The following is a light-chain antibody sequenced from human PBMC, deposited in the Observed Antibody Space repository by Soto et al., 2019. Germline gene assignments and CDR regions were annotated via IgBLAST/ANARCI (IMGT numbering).Light chain of an antibody. CDR1: QSVSSKY. Sequence: LTQSPGTLSLSPGERATLSCRASQSVSSKYLAWYQQKPGQPPRVLIYGTSIRASRVPERFSGGGSGTDFTLTITALEPDDFAVYYCQQYCSSLFSFGPGTKVDFK. J-gene: IGKJ3*01. V-gene: IGKV3-20*01. CDR2: GTS. CDR3: QQYCSSLFS.